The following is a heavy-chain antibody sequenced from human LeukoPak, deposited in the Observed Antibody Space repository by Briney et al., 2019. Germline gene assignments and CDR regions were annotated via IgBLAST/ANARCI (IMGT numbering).Heavy chain of an antibody. CDR1: GGSINSGSFY. Sequence: SETLSLTCTVSGGSINSGSFYWTWIRQSAGKGLEWIGRIYTSGSTNYNPSLKSRVTISLDTSKNQFSLKLSSATAADTAVYYCARDQNLGGDYWHFDLWGRGTLVTVSS. D-gene: IGHD1-7*01. CDR2: IYTSGST. V-gene: IGHV4-61*02. CDR3: ARDQNLGGDYWHFDL. J-gene: IGHJ2*01.